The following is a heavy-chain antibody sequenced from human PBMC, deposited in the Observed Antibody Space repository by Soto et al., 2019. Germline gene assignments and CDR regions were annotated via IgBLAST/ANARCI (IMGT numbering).Heavy chain of an antibody. V-gene: IGHV1-46*03. J-gene: IGHJ4*02. CDR1: GYTFTSYY. D-gene: IGHD4-17*01. CDR3: ARGTPSDYGDHSGVDY. CDR2: INPSGGST. Sequence: QVQLVQSGAEVKKPGASVKVSCKASGYTFTSYYMHWVRQAPGQGLEWMGIINPSGGSTSYAQKFPGRVTMTRDTSTSTVYMELSSLRSEDTAVYYCARGTPSDYGDHSGVDYWGQGTLVTVSS.